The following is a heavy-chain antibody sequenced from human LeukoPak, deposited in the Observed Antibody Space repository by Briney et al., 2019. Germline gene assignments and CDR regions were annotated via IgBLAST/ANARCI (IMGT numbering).Heavy chain of an antibody. D-gene: IGHD6-19*01. J-gene: IGHJ4*02. Sequence: ASVKVSCKASGYTFTGYYIHWVRQAPGQGLEWMGWINPKSGGANYAQKFQGRVTMTRDTSVSTAYMELSRLRSDDTAVYYCARWRGYASDWSGPFDDWGQGTLVTVSS. V-gene: IGHV1-2*02. CDR2: INPKSGGA. CDR1: GYTFTGYY. CDR3: ARWRGYASDWSGPFDD.